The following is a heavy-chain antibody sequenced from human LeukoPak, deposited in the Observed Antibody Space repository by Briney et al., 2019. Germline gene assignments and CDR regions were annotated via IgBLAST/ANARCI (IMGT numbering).Heavy chain of an antibody. CDR1: GFTFTSYW. J-gene: IGHJ4*02. Sequence: PGGSLRLSCAVSGFTFTSYWMSWVRQAPGKGLEWVANINKDGSDKYYVDSVKGRFTISGDNAKNMLHLQMSSLTGEDTALYYCVRRGDASSGWGDHDYWGQGALVTVSS. CDR2: INKDGSDK. V-gene: IGHV3-7*03. D-gene: IGHD6-19*01. CDR3: VRRGDASSGWGDHDY.